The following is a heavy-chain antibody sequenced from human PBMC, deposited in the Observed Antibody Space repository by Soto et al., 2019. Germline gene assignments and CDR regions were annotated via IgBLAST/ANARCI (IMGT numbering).Heavy chain of an antibody. CDR2: IIPLFGTA. Sequence: QVQLVQSGAEVKKPGSSVKVSCKASGGTFNKYAIDWVRQAPGQGLEWMGGIIPLFGTANYAQKFQGRVTITGDEATSTACMELSTLRSEDTAVYYCARQFDYDTSGYYYAYWGQGTLVTVSS. J-gene: IGHJ4*02. CDR1: GGTFNKYA. CDR3: ARQFDYDTSGYYYAY. D-gene: IGHD3-22*01. V-gene: IGHV1-69*01.